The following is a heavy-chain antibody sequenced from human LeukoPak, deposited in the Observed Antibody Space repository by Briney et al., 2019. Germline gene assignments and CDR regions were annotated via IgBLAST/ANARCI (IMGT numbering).Heavy chain of an antibody. CDR2: INPNSGGT. V-gene: IGHV1-2*02. Sequence: ASVKVSCKASGYTFTGYDMHWVRQAPGQGLEWMGWINPNSGGTNYAQKFQGRVTMTRDTSISTAYMELSRLRSDDTAVYYCARGLDTATVQKHFDYWGQGTLVTVSS. CDR1: GYTFTGYD. J-gene: IGHJ4*02. D-gene: IGHD5-18*01. CDR3: ARGLDTATVQKHFDY.